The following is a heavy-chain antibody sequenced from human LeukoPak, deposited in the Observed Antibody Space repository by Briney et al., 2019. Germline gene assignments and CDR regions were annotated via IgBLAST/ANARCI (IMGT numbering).Heavy chain of an antibody. CDR3: ARVWSATDAFDI. V-gene: IGHV3-7*01. CDR2: IKKDGSEK. Sequence: GGSLRLSCAASGFTVSSNYMSWVRQAPGKGLEWVANIKKDGSEKYYVDSVKGRFTTSRDNAKNSLYLQMNSLRAEDTAVYYCARVWSATDAFDIWGQGTMVTVSS. CDR1: GFTVSSNY. D-gene: IGHD3-3*01. J-gene: IGHJ3*02.